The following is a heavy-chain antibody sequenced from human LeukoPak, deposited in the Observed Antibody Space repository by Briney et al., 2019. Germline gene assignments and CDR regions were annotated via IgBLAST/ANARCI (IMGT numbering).Heavy chain of an antibody. V-gene: IGHV3-23*01. CDR1: GFTFSSYA. D-gene: IGHD3-22*01. J-gene: IGHJ4*02. Sequence: GGSLRLSCAASGFTFSSYAMSWVRQAPGKGLEWVSAISGSGGSTYYADSVKGRFTISRDNSKNTLYLQMNSLRAEDTAVYYCAKGYYYDSSGYLYFDYWGQGTLVTVSS. CDR2: ISGSGGST. CDR3: AKGYYYDSSGYLYFDY.